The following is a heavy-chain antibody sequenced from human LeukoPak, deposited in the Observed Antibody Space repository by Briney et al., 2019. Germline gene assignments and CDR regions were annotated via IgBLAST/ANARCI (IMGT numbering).Heavy chain of an antibody. D-gene: IGHD2-15*01. CDR1: GGSFSGYY. CDR3: ARLGSKRNYYYYYYMDV. V-gene: IGHV4-34*01. CDR2: INHSGST. Sequence: SETLSLTCAVYGGSFSGYYWSWIRQPPGKGLEWTGEINHSGSTNYNPSLKSRVTISVDTSKNQFSLKLSSVTAADTAVYYCARLGSKRNYYYYYYMDVWGKGTTVTVSS. J-gene: IGHJ6*03.